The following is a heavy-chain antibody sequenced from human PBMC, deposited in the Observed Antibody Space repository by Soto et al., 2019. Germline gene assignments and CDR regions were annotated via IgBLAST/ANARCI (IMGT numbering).Heavy chain of an antibody. D-gene: IGHD6-6*01. Sequence: QVQLVESGGGVVQPGRSLRLSCAASGFTFSSYGMHWVRQAPGKGLEWVAVIWYDGSNKYYADSVKGRFTISRDNSKNTLYLQMNSLRAEDTAVYYCARGASSSSNWFDPWGQGTLITVSS. J-gene: IGHJ5*02. CDR3: ARGASSSSNWFDP. CDR2: IWYDGSNK. V-gene: IGHV3-33*01. CDR1: GFTFSSYG.